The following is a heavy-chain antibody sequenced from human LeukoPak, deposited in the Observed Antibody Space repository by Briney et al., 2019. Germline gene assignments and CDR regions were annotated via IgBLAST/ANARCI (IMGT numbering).Heavy chain of an antibody. J-gene: IGHJ4*02. CDR2: MSSGSRYI. CDR3: ARDRPTGASRVFVVQ. Sequence: PGGSLRLSCTASGFSFSTYAMTWVRQAPGKGLEWISSMSSGSRYIYYADSVRGRFTSSRDNTKNSLYLIMNNLRAEDTAIYYCARDRPTGASRVFVVQWGQGTPVTVSS. D-gene: IGHD2-15*01. CDR1: GFSFSTYA. V-gene: IGHV3-21*06.